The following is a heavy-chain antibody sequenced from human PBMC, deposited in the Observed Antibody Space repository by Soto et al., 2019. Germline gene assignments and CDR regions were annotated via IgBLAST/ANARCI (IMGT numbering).Heavy chain of an antibody. J-gene: IGHJ6*02. Sequence: ASVKVSCKASGYTFTGYYIHWVRQAPGQGLEWMGWINPNSGGTNYAQKFQGRVTMTRDTSISTAYMELSSLRSEDTAVYYCAREVASSLVWGQGTTVTVSS. D-gene: IGHD3-16*01. CDR2: INPNSGGT. CDR1: GYTFTGYY. V-gene: IGHV1-2*02. CDR3: AREVASSLV.